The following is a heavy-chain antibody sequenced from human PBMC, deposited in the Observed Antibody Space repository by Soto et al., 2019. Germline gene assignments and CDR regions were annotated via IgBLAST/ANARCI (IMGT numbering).Heavy chain of an antibody. D-gene: IGHD1-1*01. Sequence: EVPLLESGGGSVQPGGSLRLSCAASGFTFSRFAMSWVRQAPEKGLEWVTGISGSGRSTFYADSVKGRFTISRDNSXNTLYLQTNCLRADSTAVYYCAGDDSPNAPSTFDYWGQGAMVTVSS. CDR2: ISGSGRST. CDR3: AGDDSPNAPSTFDY. CDR1: GFTFSRFA. J-gene: IGHJ4*02. V-gene: IGHV3-23*01.